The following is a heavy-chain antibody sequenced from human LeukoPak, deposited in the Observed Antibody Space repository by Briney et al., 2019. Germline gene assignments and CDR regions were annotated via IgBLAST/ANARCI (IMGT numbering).Heavy chain of an antibody. CDR3: ARCRYSSTYRHSFDI. Sequence: SETLSLTCTVSGGSISDYYWSWIRQPPGKGLGWIGYIYNTGSTDYNPSLKSRVTISVDTSKNQFSLILSTLTAADTAVYYCARCRYSSTYRHSFDIWGHGAMVTVSS. V-gene: IGHV4-59*01. J-gene: IGHJ3*02. CDR1: GGSISDYY. CDR2: IYNTGST. D-gene: IGHD1-26*01.